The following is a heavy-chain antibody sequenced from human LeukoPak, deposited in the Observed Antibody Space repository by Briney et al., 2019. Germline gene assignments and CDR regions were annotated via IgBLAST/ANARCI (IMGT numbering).Heavy chain of an antibody. V-gene: IGHV3-30*04. J-gene: IGHJ5*02. CDR1: GFSFSSYA. D-gene: IGHD2-21*02. CDR3: ARGGVVVVTATHSWFDP. Sequence: GRSLRLSCAASGFSFSSYAMYWVRQVPGKGLERVAAISYDGSNRNYADSAKGRFTISRDNSKKTLFLQLNSLRVEDTAVYYCARGGVVVVTATHSWFDPWGQGTLVTVSS. CDR2: ISYDGSNR.